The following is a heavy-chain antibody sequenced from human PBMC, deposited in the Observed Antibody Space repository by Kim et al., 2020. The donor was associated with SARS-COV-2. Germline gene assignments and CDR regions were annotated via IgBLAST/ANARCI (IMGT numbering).Heavy chain of an antibody. CDR3: TPNTLTTRYFQH. Sequence: ASVKVSCKASGYTFTSYDINWVRQATGQGLEWMGWMNPNIGNTGYAQKFQGRVSMTRNTSISTAYMELSSLRSEDTAVYYCTPNTLTTRYFQHWGQGTLV. CDR2: MNPNIGNT. J-gene: IGHJ1*01. CDR1: GYTFTSYD. V-gene: IGHV1-8*01. D-gene: IGHD4-17*01.